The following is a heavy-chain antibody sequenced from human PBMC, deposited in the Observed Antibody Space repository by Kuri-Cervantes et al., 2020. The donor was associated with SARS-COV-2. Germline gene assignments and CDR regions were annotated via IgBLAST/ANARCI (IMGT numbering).Heavy chain of an antibody. D-gene: IGHD6-6*01. CDR2: INHSGST. Sequence: SQTLSLTCAVYGGSFSGYYWSWIRQPPGKGLEWIGEINHSGSTNYNPSLKSRVTISVNTSKNQFSLKLSSVTAADTAVYYCARQGHSSSSRYYYGMDVWGQGTTVTVSS. CDR1: GGSFSGYY. J-gene: IGHJ6*02. CDR3: ARQGHSSSSRYYYGMDV. V-gene: IGHV4-34*01.